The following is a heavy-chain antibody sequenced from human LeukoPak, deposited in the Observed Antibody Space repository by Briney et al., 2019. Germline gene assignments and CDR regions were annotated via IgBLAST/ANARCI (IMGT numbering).Heavy chain of an antibody. D-gene: IGHD1-26*01. J-gene: IGHJ4*02. V-gene: IGHV3-21*04. CDR3: ARAPNSGTLGEDY. CDR1: GFTFSSYS. Sequence: GGSLRLSCAASGFTFSSYSMNWVRQAPGKGLEWVSSISSSSSYIYYADSVKGRFTISRDNAKNSLYLQMNSLKTEDTAVYYCARAPNSGTLGEDYWGQGTLVTVFS. CDR2: ISSSSSYI.